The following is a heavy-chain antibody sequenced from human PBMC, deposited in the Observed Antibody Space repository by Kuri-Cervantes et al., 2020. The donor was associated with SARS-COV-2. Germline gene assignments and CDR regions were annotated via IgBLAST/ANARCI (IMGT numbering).Heavy chain of an antibody. Sequence: SETLSLTCTVSGGSISSSSYYWGWIRQPPGKGLEWIGYTYYSGSTYYNPSLKSRVTISVDTSKNQFSLKLSSVTAADTAVYYCARAPGYYDSSGYYNNYFDYWGQGTLVTVSS. D-gene: IGHD3-22*01. CDR1: GGSISSSSYY. V-gene: IGHV4-30-4*08. CDR3: ARAPGYYDSSGYYNNYFDY. J-gene: IGHJ4*02. CDR2: TYYSGST.